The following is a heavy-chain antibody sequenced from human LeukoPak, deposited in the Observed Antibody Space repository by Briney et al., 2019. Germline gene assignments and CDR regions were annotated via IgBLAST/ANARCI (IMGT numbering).Heavy chain of an antibody. CDR2: ISSSSTYI. CDR1: GFTFSSYS. V-gene: IGHV3-21*01. CDR3: ASHRQTRLRPDAFDI. Sequence: GGSLRLSCADSGFTFSSYSMNWVRQAPGKGLEWVSTISSSSTYIYYADSVKGRFTISRDNAKKSLYLQMNSLRAEDTAVYYCASHRQTRLRPDAFDIWGQGTMVTVSS. D-gene: IGHD5-12*01. J-gene: IGHJ3*02.